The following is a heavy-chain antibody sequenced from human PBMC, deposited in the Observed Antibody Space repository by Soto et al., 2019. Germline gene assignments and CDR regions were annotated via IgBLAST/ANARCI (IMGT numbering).Heavy chain of an antibody. Sequence: GGSLRLSCAASGFPFSNAWINWVRQTPGTGLQWVGRVKSKTDGGSADYAAPVKGRFAVSRDDSKNIVYLQMNSVKIEGTGVYYCTTDSRTTMPEVRFDYWGHGTLVTVSS. CDR3: TTDSRTTMPEVRFDY. D-gene: IGHD3-10*01. J-gene: IGHJ4*01. V-gene: IGHV3-15*07. CDR1: GFPFSNAW. CDR2: VKSKTDGGSA.